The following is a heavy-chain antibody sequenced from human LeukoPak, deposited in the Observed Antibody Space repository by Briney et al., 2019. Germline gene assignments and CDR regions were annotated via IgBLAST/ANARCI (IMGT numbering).Heavy chain of an antibody. CDR1: GGSISSYY. Sequence: SETLSLTCTVSGGSISSYYWSWIRQPPGKGLEWIGYIYYSGSTNYNPSLKSRVTISVDTSKNQFSLKLSSVTAADTAVYYCARSVEVTTIFGFDPWGQGTLVTVPS. CDR2: IYYSGST. J-gene: IGHJ5*02. D-gene: IGHD5-24*01. V-gene: IGHV4-59*08. CDR3: ARSVEVTTIFGFDP.